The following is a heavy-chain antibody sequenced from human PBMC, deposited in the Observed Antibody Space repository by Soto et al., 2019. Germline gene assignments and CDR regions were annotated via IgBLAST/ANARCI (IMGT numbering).Heavy chain of an antibody. CDR1: GFTFSSYW. D-gene: IGHD2-2*01. Sequence: GGSLRLSCSASGFTFSSYWMTWVRQAPGKGLEWVASIKYDGSDKYYVDSVRGRLTISRDNAKNLLYLQLNSPGAEDTAVYYCARVNCGSPGCQGRDWFDPWGQGTLVTVSS. CDR2: IKYDGSDK. CDR3: ARVNCGSPGCQGRDWFDP. V-gene: IGHV3-7*01. J-gene: IGHJ5*02.